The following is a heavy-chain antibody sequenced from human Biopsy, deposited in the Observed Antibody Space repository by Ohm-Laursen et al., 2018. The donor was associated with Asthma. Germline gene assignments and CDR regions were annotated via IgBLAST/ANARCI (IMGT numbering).Heavy chain of an antibody. CDR1: GFSGLTFRDFG. CDR3: ARDPAGYYYFDY. Sequence: SLRLSCTASGFSGLTFRDFGMHWVRQAPGKGLEWVAVIWYDGSNKYYADSVKGRFTISRDNSKNTLYLQMNSLRAEDTAVYYCARDPAGYYYFDYWGQGTLVTVSS. D-gene: IGHD3-22*01. CDR2: IWYDGSNK. V-gene: IGHV3-33*08. J-gene: IGHJ4*02.